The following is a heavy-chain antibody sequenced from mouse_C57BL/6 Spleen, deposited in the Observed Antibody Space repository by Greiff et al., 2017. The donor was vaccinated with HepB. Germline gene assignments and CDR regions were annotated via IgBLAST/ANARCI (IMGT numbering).Heavy chain of an antibody. CDR2: IDPEDGDT. Sequence: VQLQQSGAELVRPGASVKLSCTASGFNIKDYYMHWVKQRPEQGLEWIGRIDPEDGDTEYAPKFQGKATMTADTSSNTAYLQLSSLTSEDTAVYYCTTSYYGSSYPYYFDYWGQGTTLTVSS. CDR3: TTSYYGSSYPYYFDY. CDR1: GFNIKDYY. V-gene: IGHV14-1*01. J-gene: IGHJ2*01. D-gene: IGHD1-1*01.